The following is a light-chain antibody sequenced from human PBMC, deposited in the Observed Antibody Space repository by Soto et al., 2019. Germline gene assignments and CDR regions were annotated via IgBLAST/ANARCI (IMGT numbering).Light chain of an antibody. CDR1: SSNIGSNT. Sequence: QSVLTQPPSASGTPGQGVTISCSGSSSNIGSNTVNWYQQLPGTAPKLLIYSNNQRPSGVPDRFSGSKSGTSASLAISGLQSEHEADYYCAAWDDSLNAVVFGGGTKLTVL. V-gene: IGLV1-44*01. CDR2: SNN. CDR3: AAWDDSLNAVV. J-gene: IGLJ2*01.